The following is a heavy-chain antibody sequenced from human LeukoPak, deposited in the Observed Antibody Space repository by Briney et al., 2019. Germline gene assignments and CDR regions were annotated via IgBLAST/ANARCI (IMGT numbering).Heavy chain of an antibody. CDR1: GFTVSSNNNY. D-gene: IGHD3-9*01. CDR2: IKEDGSVK. CDR3: ARPLFTGYKVTLGS. J-gene: IGHJ4*02. V-gene: IGHV3-7*04. Sequence: PGGSLRLSCAASGFTVSSNNNYMSWVRQAPGKGLEFVANIKEDGSVKYYVDSVKGRFTVSRDDAKNSVFLQMNGLRAEDTAVYFCARPLFTGYKVTLGSWGQGTLVTVSS.